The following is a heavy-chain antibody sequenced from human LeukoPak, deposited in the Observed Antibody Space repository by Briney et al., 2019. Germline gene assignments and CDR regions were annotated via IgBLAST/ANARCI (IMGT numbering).Heavy chain of an antibody. CDR2: IIPILGIA. CDR1: GGTFSSYA. Sequence: ASVKVSCKASGGTFSSYAISWVRQAPGQGLEWMGRIIPILGIANYAQKFQGRVTITADKSTSTAYMELSSLRSEDTAVYYCARDPDYGGNSAFDYWGLGTLVTVSS. J-gene: IGHJ4*02. CDR3: ARDPDYGGNSAFDY. D-gene: IGHD4-23*01. V-gene: IGHV1-69*04.